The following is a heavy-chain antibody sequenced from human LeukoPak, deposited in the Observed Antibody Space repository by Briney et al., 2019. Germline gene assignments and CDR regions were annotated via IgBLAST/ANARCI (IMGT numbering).Heavy chain of an antibody. CDR3: ARAGQSDY. CDR1: GFTFSDYY. J-gene: IGHJ4*02. Sequence: GGSLRLSCAASGFTFSDYYMTWIRQAPGKGLEWVSSISGGSRTINYADSVKGRFTTSRDNAKNSLFLQVNSLRAEDTAVYYCARAGQSDYWGQGTLVTVSS. V-gene: IGHV3-11*01. CDR2: ISGGSRTI.